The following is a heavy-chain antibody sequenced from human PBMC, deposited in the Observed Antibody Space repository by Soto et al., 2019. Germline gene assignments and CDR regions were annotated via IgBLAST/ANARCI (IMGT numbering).Heavy chain of an antibody. CDR2: INHSGST. D-gene: IGHD2-15*01. CDR3: ASCSGSCYSTGYGMDV. CDR1: GGSFSGYY. J-gene: IGHJ6*02. Sequence: QVQLQQWGAGLLKPSETLSLTCAVYGGSFSGYYWSWIRQPPGKGLEWIGEINHSGSTNYNPSLKIRVTISVDTSKNQFSLKLSSVTAADTAVYYCASCSGSCYSTGYGMDVWGQGTTVTGSS. V-gene: IGHV4-34*01.